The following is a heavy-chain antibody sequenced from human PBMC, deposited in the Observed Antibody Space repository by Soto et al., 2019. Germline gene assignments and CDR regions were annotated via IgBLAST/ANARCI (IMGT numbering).Heavy chain of an antibody. D-gene: IGHD6-13*01. CDR1: GGSISSGDYY. Sequence: QVQLQESGPGLVKPSQTLSLTCTVSGGSISSGDYYWSWIRQPPGKGLEWIGYIYYSGSTYYNPSLKSRVTISVDTSKNQFALKLSSVTAADTAVYYCARGLEAAAGRSWFDYWGQGNLVTVSS. CDR3: ARGLEAAAGRSWFDY. J-gene: IGHJ4*02. CDR2: IYYSGST. V-gene: IGHV4-30-4*01.